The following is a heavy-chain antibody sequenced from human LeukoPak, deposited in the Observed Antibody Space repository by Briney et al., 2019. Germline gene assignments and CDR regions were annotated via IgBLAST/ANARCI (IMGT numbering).Heavy chain of an antibody. V-gene: IGHV3-30*02. Sequence: PGGSLRLSCAASGLTFSTSSFHWVRQAPGKGLEWVAVIRHDGSDKYYADSVKGRFISSRDNSKNNVYLQMNSLRIEDSALYYCANDFNWATDYWGQGTLVTVSS. J-gene: IGHJ4*02. CDR1: GLTFSTSS. D-gene: IGHD1-1*01. CDR2: IRHDGSDK. CDR3: ANDFNWATDY.